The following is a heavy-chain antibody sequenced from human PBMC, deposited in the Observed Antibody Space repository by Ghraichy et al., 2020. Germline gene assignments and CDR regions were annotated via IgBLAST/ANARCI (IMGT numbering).Heavy chain of an antibody. Sequence: GGSLRLSCAASGFSFSSYAMSWVRQAPGKGLEWVSAISGSGGTTYYADSVKGRFTVSRDSSRNTLFLEMNSLRAEDTAVYYCAKSRIAAAGADNYFDYWGQGTLVTVSS. V-gene: IGHV3-23*01. CDR3: AKSRIAAAGADNYFDY. CDR2: ISGSGGTT. D-gene: IGHD6-13*01. J-gene: IGHJ4*02. CDR1: GFSFSSYA.